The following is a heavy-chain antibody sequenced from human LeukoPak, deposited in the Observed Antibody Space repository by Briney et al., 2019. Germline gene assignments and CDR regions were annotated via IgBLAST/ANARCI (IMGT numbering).Heavy chain of an antibody. Sequence: GASVKVSCKASGYTFSSYGISWVRQAPGQGLEWMGWISAYNGNTYYAQNLQGRVTMTTDTSTSTAYMELRSLRSDDTAVYYCARLLWMGGSVLLGETDYWGQGTLVTVSS. J-gene: IGHJ4*02. CDR3: ARLLWMGGSVLLGETDY. D-gene: IGHD2-15*01. CDR2: ISAYNGNT. V-gene: IGHV1-18*01. CDR1: GYTFSSYG.